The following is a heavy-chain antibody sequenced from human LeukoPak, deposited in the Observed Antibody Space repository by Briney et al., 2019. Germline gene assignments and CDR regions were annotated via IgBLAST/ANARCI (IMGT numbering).Heavy chain of an antibody. CDR3: TTGIGNYYYY. CDR1: GSTFSRYW. J-gene: IGHJ4*02. CDR2: VKSDGSDT. D-gene: IGHD3-10*01. V-gene: IGHV3-74*01. Sequence: PGGSLRLSCAASGSTFSRYWMHWVLQAPGKGLVWVSRVKSDGSDTIYADSVKGRFTISRDNAKSTLYLQMDSLRAEDTAVYYCTTGIGNYYYYWGQGTLVTVAS.